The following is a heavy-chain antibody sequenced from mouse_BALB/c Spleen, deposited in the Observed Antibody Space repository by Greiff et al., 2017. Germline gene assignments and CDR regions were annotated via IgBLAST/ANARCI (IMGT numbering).Heavy chain of an antibody. CDR2: ISYSGST. V-gene: IGHV3-2*02. CDR1: GYSITSDYA. J-gene: IGHJ4*01. Sequence: VQLQQSGPGLVKPSQSLSLTCTVTGYSITSDYAWNWIRQFPGNKLEWMGYISYSGSTSYNPSLKSRISITRDTSKNQFFLQLNSVTTEDTATYYCARDRPYAMDYWGQGTSVTVSS. CDR3: ARDRPYAMDY.